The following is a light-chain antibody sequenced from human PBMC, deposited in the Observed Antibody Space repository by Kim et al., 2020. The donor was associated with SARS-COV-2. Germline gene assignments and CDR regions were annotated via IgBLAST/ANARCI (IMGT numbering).Light chain of an antibody. CDR3: QLYAVLPT. V-gene: IGKV1-33*01. Sequence: SASLGERATISRQARQGISNYLKWYQHKAGKAPKLLIYDVSNLKTGVPSRCSGSGAGTHFTFTISSLQPEDIAIYYCQLYAVLPTFGGGTKVDIK. CDR1: QGISNY. CDR2: DVS. J-gene: IGKJ4*01.